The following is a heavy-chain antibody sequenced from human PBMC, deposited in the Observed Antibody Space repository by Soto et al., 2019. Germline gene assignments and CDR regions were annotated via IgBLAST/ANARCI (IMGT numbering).Heavy chain of an antibody. CDR1: GFTFSSYG. Sequence: GGSLRLSCAASGFTFSSYGMHWVRQAPGKGLEWVAVISYDGSNKYYADSVKGRFTISRDNSKNTLYLQMNSLRAEDTAVYYCAKDQAIAAAGTDYWGQGTLVTVSS. V-gene: IGHV3-30*18. CDR2: ISYDGSNK. CDR3: AKDQAIAAAGTDY. D-gene: IGHD6-13*01. J-gene: IGHJ4*02.